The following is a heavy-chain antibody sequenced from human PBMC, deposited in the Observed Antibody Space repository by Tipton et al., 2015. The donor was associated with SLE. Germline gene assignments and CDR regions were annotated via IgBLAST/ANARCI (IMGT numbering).Heavy chain of an antibody. V-gene: IGHV4-4*02. Sequence: TLSLTYAVSGGSISSSDWCSWVRQPPGRGLERIGEIYHSGITNYNPSLKSRVTISVDTSKNQFSLKLSSVTAADTAVYYCARGVAGYYFYYYLDVWGSGTAVTVSS. CDR2: IYHSGIT. J-gene: IGHJ6*03. D-gene: IGHD6-19*01. CDR1: GGSISSSDW. CDR3: ARGVAGYYFYYYLDV.